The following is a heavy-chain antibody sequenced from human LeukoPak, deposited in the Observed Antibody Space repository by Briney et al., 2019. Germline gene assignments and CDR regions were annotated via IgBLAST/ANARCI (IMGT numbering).Heavy chain of an antibody. D-gene: IGHD3-10*01. J-gene: IGHJ4*02. Sequence: GGSLSLSCAASGFTFSSYAMSWVRQAPGKGLEWVSGISGSGASTYYADSVKGRFTISRDNSRNTLHLQMSSLRVEDTAVYYCATDSSAGSYFDYWGQGTLVTVSS. V-gene: IGHV3-23*01. CDR3: ATDSSAGSYFDY. CDR1: GFTFSSYA. CDR2: ISGSGAST.